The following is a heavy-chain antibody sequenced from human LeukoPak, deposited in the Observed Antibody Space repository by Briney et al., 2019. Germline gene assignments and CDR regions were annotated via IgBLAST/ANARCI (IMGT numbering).Heavy chain of an antibody. CDR3: AREILAPGKTHDY. CDR1: GFTFDDYT. J-gene: IGHJ4*02. V-gene: IGHV3-43*01. CDR2: IYSGGST. Sequence: GGSLRLSCAASGFTFDDYTMHWVRQAPGKGLEWVSIIYSGGSTFYADSVKGRFTISRDNAKNTLFLQINSLRAEDTAVYYCAREILAPGKTHDYWGQGTLVTVSS.